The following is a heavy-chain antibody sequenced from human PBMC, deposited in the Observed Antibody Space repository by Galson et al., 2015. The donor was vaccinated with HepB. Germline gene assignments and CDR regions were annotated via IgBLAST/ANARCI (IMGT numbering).Heavy chain of an antibody. D-gene: IGHD2-21*01. Sequence: QSGAEVKKPGQSLKISCKGSGYSFTSYWIGWVRQMPGKGLEWMGIIYPGDFDTKYSPSFQGQVTISADKSNSTAYLQWSSLKASDTAIYYCARRTRDYGMDVWVQGTSVTVSS. J-gene: IGHJ6*02. CDR2: IYPGDFDT. CDR3: ARRTRDYGMDV. CDR1: GYSFTSYW. V-gene: IGHV5-51*01.